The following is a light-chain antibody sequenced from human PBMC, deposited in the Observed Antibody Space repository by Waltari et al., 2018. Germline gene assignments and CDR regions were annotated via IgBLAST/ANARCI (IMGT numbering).Light chain of an antibody. CDR3: CSYAGRYTLM. CDR1: SGDVGSTDF. J-gene: IGLJ3*02. V-gene: IGLV2-11*01. Sequence: QSALTQPRSVSGSPGQSVTISCTGTSGDVGSTDFVSWYQRHPGHAPKLIISDVTKRPSGVPDRFSGSKSGNTASLTISGLQAEDEADYYCCSYAGRYTLMFGGGTKVTVL. CDR2: DVT.